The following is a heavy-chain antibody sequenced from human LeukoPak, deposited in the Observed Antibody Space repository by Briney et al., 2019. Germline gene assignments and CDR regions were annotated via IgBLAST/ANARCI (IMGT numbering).Heavy chain of an antibody. CDR2: INPSGGST. J-gene: IGHJ4*02. CDR1: GYTFTSYY. Sequence: ASVKVSCKASGYTFTSYYMHWVRQAPGQGLEWIGIINPSGGSTSYAQKFQGRVTMTRDMSTSTVYMELSSLRSEDTAVYYCAREREGAYYFDYWGQGTLVTVSS. V-gene: IGHV1-46*01. CDR3: AREREGAYYFDY. D-gene: IGHD3-16*01.